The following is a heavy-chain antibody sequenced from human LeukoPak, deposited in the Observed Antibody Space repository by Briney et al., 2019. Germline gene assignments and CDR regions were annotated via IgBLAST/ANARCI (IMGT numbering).Heavy chain of an antibody. V-gene: IGHV3-33*01. D-gene: IGHD4-17*01. J-gene: IGHJ4*02. Sequence: GGSLRLSCAASGFTFSSYGMHWVRQAPGKGLEWVAVIWYDGSNKYYADSVKSRFTISRDNSKNTLYLQMNSLRAEDTAVYYCARDRYGDYFDYWGQGTRVTVSS. CDR2: IWYDGSNK. CDR1: GFTFSSYG. CDR3: ARDRYGDYFDY.